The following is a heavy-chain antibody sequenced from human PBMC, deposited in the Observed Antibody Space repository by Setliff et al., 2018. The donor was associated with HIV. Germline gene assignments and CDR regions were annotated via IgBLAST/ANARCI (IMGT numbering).Heavy chain of an antibody. CDR2: ISAYNGNT. Sequence: GASVKVSCKASGYTFTSYYMHWVRQAPGQGLEWMGWISAYNGNTNYAQKLQGRVTMTTDTSTSTAYMELRSLRSDDTAVYYCASVSSGYFDYWGQETLVTVSS. CDR3: ASVSSGYFDY. CDR1: GYTFTSYY. D-gene: IGHD3-22*01. V-gene: IGHV1-18*04. J-gene: IGHJ4*02.